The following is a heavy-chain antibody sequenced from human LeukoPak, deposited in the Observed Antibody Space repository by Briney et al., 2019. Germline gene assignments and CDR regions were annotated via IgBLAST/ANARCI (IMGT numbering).Heavy chain of an antibody. Sequence: GESLKISCKGSGYSFTSYWIGWVRQVPGKGLEWMGIIYPGDSDTRYSPSFQGQVTISADKSISTAYLQWSSLKASDTAMYYCARHSRARSYYYYYMDVWGKGTTVTVSS. CDR2: IYPGDSDT. CDR1: GYSFTSYW. J-gene: IGHJ6*03. CDR3: ARHSRARSYYYYYMDV. V-gene: IGHV5-51*01.